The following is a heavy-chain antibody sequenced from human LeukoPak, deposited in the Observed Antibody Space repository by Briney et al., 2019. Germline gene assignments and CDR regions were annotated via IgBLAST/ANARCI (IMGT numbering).Heavy chain of an antibody. Sequence: ASVKVSCKASGYTFTSYYMHWVRQAPGQGLEWMGIINPSGGSTSYAQKFQGRVTMTRDTSTSTVYMELSSLRSEDTAVYYCARDPGLGRDGYNPYYYYYYMDVWGKGTTVTVSS. CDR1: GYTFTSYY. CDR2: INPSGGST. D-gene: IGHD5-24*01. V-gene: IGHV1-46*01. J-gene: IGHJ6*03. CDR3: ARDPGLGRDGYNPYYYYYYMDV.